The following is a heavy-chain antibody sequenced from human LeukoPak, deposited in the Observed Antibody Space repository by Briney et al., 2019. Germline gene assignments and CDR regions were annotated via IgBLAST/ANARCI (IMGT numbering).Heavy chain of an antibody. D-gene: IGHD3-9*01. J-gene: IGHJ5*02. V-gene: IGHV4-34*01. CDR3: ARRPGGYYDILTGYSWFDP. CDR1: GGSFSGYY. Sequence: SEILSLTCAVYGGSFSGYYWSWIRQPPGKGLEWIGEINHSGSTNYNPSLKSRVTISLDTSKNQFSLKLSSVTAADTAVYYCARRPGGYYDILTGYSWFDPWGQGTLVTVSS. CDR2: INHSGST.